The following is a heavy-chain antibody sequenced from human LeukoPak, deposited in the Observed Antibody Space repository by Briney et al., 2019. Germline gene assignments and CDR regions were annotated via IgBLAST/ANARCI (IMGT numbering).Heavy chain of an antibody. CDR2: IWYDGSNK. D-gene: IGHD3-10*01. CDR1: GLTFSRYG. Sequence: GGSLRLSCAASGLTFSRYGMHWVRQAPGKGLEWVAVIWYDGSNKYYADSVKGRFTISRDNSKNTLYLQMNSLRAEDTAVYYCARGIYGSGSFEIDYWGQGTLVTVSS. CDR3: ARGIYGSGSFEIDY. J-gene: IGHJ4*02. V-gene: IGHV3-33*01.